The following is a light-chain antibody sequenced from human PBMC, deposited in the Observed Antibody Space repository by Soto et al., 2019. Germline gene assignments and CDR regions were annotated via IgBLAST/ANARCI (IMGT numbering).Light chain of an antibody. V-gene: IGLV2-8*01. J-gene: IGLJ2*01. Sequence: QSALTQPPSASGSPGQSVTISCTGTSSDVGGYNYVSWYQQHPGKAPNLIIYEVSQRPSGVADRFSGFRSGNTASLTVSGLQAEDEVDYYCSSYAGSNNLGVFGGGTKLTGL. CDR1: SSDVGGYNY. CDR2: EVS. CDR3: SSYAGSNNLGV.